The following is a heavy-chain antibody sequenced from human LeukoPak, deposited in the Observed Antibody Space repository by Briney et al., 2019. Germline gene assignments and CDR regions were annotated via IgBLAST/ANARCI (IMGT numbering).Heavy chain of an antibody. CDR3: ARLVRLLPCATRDY. D-gene: IGHD3-10*01. CDR2: IYYSGST. J-gene: IGHJ4*02. V-gene: IGHV4-39*01. Sequence: SETLSLTCSVSGGSISSSTFYCGWIRQPPGKGLEWIGSIYYSGSTYYNPSLKSRVTISVDTSKNQFSLKLSSVTAADTAVYYCARLVRLLPCATRDYWGQGTLVTVSS. CDR1: GGSISSSTFY.